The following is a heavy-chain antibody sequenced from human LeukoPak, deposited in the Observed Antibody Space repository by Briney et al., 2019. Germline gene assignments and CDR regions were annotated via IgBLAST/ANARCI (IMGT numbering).Heavy chain of an antibody. V-gene: IGHV1-3*03. CDR1: GYTSTSYA. CDR3: ARGRRIFRAAGPTNWFDP. D-gene: IGHD6-13*01. J-gene: IGHJ5*02. CDR2: INAGNGNT. Sequence: ASVKVSCKASGYTSTSYAMHWVRQAPGQRLEWMGWINAGNGNTKYSQEFQGRVTITRDTSASTAYMELSSLRSEDMAVYYCARGRRIFRAAGPTNWFDPWGQGTLVTVSS.